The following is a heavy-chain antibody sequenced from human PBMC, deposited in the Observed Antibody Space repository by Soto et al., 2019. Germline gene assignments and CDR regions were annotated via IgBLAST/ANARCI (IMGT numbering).Heavy chain of an antibody. J-gene: IGHJ3*02. CDR3: ARAVSLDAFDI. D-gene: IGHD2-8*01. V-gene: IGHV1-3*01. CDR2: INAGNGNT. CDR1: GYTFTSYA. Sequence: ASVKVSCKASGYTFTSYAMHWVRQAPGQRLERMGWINAGNGNTKYSQKFQGRVTITRDTSASTAYMELSSLRSEDTAVYYCARAVSLDAFDIWGQGTMVTVSS.